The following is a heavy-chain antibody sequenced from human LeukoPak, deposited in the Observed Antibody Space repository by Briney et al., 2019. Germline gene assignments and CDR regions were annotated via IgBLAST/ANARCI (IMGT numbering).Heavy chain of an antibody. V-gene: IGHV3-23*01. CDR3: AKDPTSVGGRHDWLLDS. Sequence: GGSLRLSCAASGFTFNSYAMSWVRQAPGKGLEWVSTIGFGDDSAYYADSVKGRFTISRDNSKNTLYLQMNYLRAEDTAVYYCAKDPTSVGGRHDWLLDSWGQGTLVPVSS. CDR2: IGFGDDSA. D-gene: IGHD3-9*01. CDR1: GFTFNSYA. J-gene: IGHJ5*02.